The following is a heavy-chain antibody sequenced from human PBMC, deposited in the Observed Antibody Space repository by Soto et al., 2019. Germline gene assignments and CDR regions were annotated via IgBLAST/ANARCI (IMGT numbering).Heavy chain of an antibody. CDR2: IYYSGST. Sequence: SETLSLTCTVSGGSISSYYWSWIRQPPGKGLEWIGYIYYSGSTNYNPSLKSRVTISVDTSKNQFSLKLSSVTAADTAVYYCAREYCSSTSCYGSDYYGMDVWGQGTTVTVS. J-gene: IGHJ6*02. CDR3: AREYCSSTSCYGSDYYGMDV. CDR1: GGSISSYY. V-gene: IGHV4-59*01. D-gene: IGHD2-2*01.